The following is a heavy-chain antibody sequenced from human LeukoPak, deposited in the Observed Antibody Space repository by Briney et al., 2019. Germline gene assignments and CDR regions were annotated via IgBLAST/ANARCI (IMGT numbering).Heavy chain of an antibody. CDR2: IGTDGSYI. CDR3: ARKMKTGDRVGTFDI. V-gene: IGHV3-21*01. J-gene: IGHJ3*02. Sequence: GGSLRLSCAASGFAFSSHNMNWVRQAPMKGLEWLSSIGTDGSYIYYADSVQGRFTISRDNAKNSLYLQMNSLTAEDTAVYYCARKMKTGDRVGTFDIWGQGTMVTVSS. D-gene: IGHD1-1*01. CDR1: GFAFSSHN.